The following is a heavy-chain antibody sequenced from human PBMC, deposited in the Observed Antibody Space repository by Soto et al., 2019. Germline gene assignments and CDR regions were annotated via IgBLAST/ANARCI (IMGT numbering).Heavy chain of an antibody. V-gene: IGHV3-23*01. CDR1: GLTFSTYD. CDR3: ARQTGPQFFEY. J-gene: IGHJ4*02. CDR2: ISGTGYST. Sequence: GSLRLSCAASGLTFSTYDMNWVRQAPGKGPEWVSSISGTGYSTYYADSVKGRFTISRDNSKNTLYLQMSSLTAEDTAVYYCARQTGPQFFEYWGQGTLVTVSS.